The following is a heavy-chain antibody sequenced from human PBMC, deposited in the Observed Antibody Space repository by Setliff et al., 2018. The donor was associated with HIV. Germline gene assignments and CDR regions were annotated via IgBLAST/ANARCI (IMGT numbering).Heavy chain of an antibody. Sequence: SETLSLTCTVSRGSIKYYFWSWIRQPPGKGLECIGHISYSGTTNYNPSLKSRVTISVDTSKNQFSLKLSSVTAADTAVYYCARGDGTKYYYYYYMDVWGKGTTVTVSS. CDR1: RGSIKYYF. D-gene: IGHD1-7*01. J-gene: IGHJ6*03. CDR2: ISYSGTT. V-gene: IGHV4-59*01. CDR3: ARGDGTKYYYYYYMDV.